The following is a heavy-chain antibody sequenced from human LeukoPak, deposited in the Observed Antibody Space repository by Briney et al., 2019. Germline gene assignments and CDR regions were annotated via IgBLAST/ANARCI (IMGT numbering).Heavy chain of an antibody. CDR2: IHTSGST. Sequence: SETLSLTCTVSGGSISSYYWSWVRQPAGKGLEWIGRIHTSGSTNYNASLKSRVTMSVDMSKNQFSLKLSSVTAADTAVYYCARDTYYYGSGNLSLDYWGQGTLVTVSS. D-gene: IGHD3-10*01. J-gene: IGHJ4*02. CDR3: ARDTYYYGSGNLSLDY. CDR1: GGSISSYY. V-gene: IGHV4-4*07.